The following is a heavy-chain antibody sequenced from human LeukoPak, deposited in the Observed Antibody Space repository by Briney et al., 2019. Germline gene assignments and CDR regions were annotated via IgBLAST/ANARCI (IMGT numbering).Heavy chain of an antibody. CDR3: TRRSGLDYYDSSGYSDY. D-gene: IGHD3-22*01. V-gene: IGHV3-73*01. Sequence: PGGSLRLSXAASGFTFSGSAMHWVRQASGKGLEWVGRIRSKANSYATAYAASVKGRFTISRDDSKNTAYLQMNSLKTEDTAVYYCTRRSGLDYYDSSGYSDYWGQGTLVTVSS. J-gene: IGHJ4*02. CDR1: GFTFSGSA. CDR2: IRSKANSYAT.